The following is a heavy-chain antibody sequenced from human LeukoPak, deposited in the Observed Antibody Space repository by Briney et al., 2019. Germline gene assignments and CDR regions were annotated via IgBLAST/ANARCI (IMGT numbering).Heavy chain of an antibody. D-gene: IGHD4-23*01. CDR1: GYSFTTYW. Sequence: GESLKISCKGSGYSFTTYWIGWVRQMRGKGLEWMGIIYPGDSDTRYSPSFQGQVTISADKSISTAYLQWSSLKASDTAMYYCARHLRHYGGDSGGFDPWGQGTLVTVSS. J-gene: IGHJ5*02. V-gene: IGHV5-51*01. CDR3: ARHLRHYGGDSGGFDP. CDR2: IYPGDSDT.